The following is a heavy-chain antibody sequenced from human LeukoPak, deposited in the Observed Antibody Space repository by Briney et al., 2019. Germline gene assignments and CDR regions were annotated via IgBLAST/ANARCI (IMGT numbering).Heavy chain of an antibody. D-gene: IGHD5-24*01. J-gene: IGHJ4*02. CDR1: GGSFSGYY. CDR2: INHSGST. Sequence: SETLSLTCAVYGGSFSGYYWSWIRQPPGKGLEWIGEINHSGSTNYNPSLKSRVTISVDTSKNQFSLKLSSVTAADTAVYYCARGPKMAPFGYWGQGTLVTVSS. V-gene: IGHV4-34*01. CDR3: ARGPKMAPFGY.